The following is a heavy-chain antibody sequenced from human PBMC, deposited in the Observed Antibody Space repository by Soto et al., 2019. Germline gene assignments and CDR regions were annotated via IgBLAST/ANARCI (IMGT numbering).Heavy chain of an antibody. J-gene: IGHJ4*02. Sequence: QVPLQESGPGLVKPSGTLSLTCAVSGGSFTSNNCWTWIRQPPGEGLEWFGEIYGTGSTNYNPSLKSRDTISLDKSANHFSQKVTSLTAADPAVYYCASRDPGTSVDYWGQGTLVT. CDR1: GGSFTSNNC. CDR3: ASRDPGTSVDY. D-gene: IGHD1-7*01. CDR2: IYGTGST. V-gene: IGHV4-4*02.